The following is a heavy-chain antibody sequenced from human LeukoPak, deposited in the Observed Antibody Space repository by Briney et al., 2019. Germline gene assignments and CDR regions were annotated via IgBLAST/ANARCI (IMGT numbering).Heavy chain of an antibody. J-gene: IGHJ4*02. CDR1: GFTFDDYA. CDR3: ARSTRVVYDCWSGYYSPY. D-gene: IGHD3-3*01. CDR2: ISWNSGSI. V-gene: IGHV3-9*01. Sequence: GRSLRLSCAASGFTFDDYAMHWVRQAPGKGLEWVSGISWNSGSIGYADSVKGRFTISRDNAKNSLYLQMNSLRAEDTAVYYCARSTRVVYDCWSGYYSPYWGQGTLVTVSS.